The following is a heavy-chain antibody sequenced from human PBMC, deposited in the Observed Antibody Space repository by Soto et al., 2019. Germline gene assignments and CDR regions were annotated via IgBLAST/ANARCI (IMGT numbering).Heavy chain of an antibody. D-gene: IGHD1-26*01. CDR1: GGTFSSYA. J-gene: IGHJ6*02. CDR2: IIPIFGTA. Sequence: ASVKVSCKASGGTFSSYAISWVRQAPGQGLEWMGGIIPIFGTANYAQKFQGRVTITADESTSTAYMELSSLRSEDTAVYYCAREGIVGATPTDYYYYGMDVWGQGATVTVSS. V-gene: IGHV1-69*13. CDR3: AREGIVGATPTDYYYYGMDV.